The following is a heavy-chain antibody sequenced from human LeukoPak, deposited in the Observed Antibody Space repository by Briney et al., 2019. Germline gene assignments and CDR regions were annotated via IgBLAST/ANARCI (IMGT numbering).Heavy chain of an antibody. D-gene: IGHD3-22*01. V-gene: IGHV1-18*01. CDR1: GYTFTSYG. CDR2: ISAYNGNT. J-gene: IGHJ4*02. Sequence: ASVKVSCKASGYTFTSYGISWVRQAPGQGLEWMGWISAYNGNTNYAQKFQGRVTITRNTSISTAYMELSSLRSEDTAVYYCARAHVGGYYYDSSGYYEGWGQGTLVTVSS. CDR3: ARAHVGGYYYDSSGYYEG.